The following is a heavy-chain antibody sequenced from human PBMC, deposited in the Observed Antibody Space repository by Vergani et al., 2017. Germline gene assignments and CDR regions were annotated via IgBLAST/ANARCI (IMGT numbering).Heavy chain of an antibody. CDR2: ISGSGVSA. D-gene: IGHD5-12*01. V-gene: IGHV3-23*01. CDR1: EFTFSNYA. J-gene: IGHJ4*02. CDR3: ARQWLRSPFDY. Sequence: EVQLLESGGGLVQPGGSLRLTCAASEFTFSNYAMNWVRQAPGKGLEWVSGISGSGVSAYYTDSVKGRFTISRDNSKNTLYLQMNSLRAEDTAVYYCARQWLRSPFDYWGQGTLVTVSS.